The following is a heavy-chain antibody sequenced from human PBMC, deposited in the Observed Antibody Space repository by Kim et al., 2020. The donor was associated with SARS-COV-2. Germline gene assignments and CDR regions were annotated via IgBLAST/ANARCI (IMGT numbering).Heavy chain of an antibody. CDR3: TRHVMSSFYQYVRSPHTQKSSDL. J-gene: IGHJ4*02. CDR2: IYPLDSDT. V-gene: IGHV5-51*01. Sequence: GESLKISCKASGYDFTKYWIGWVRQMPGGGLEWMGIIYPLDSDTRYRPSFLGQVTISVDKSRNTAYLQWNSLKVSDTAMYYCTRHVMSSFYQYVRSPHTQKSSDLWGQGTLVTVSS. CDR1: GYDFTKYW. D-gene: IGHD2-21*01.